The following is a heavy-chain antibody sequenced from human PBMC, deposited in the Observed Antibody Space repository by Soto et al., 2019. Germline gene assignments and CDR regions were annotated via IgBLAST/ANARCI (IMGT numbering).Heavy chain of an antibody. CDR3: ARGLWLQPFDY. V-gene: IGHV3-30-3*01. J-gene: IGHJ4*02. Sequence: QAGGSLRLSCAASGFTFSSYAMHWVRQAPGKGLEWVAVISYDGSNKYYADSVKGRFTISRDNSKNTLYLQMNSLRAEDTAVYYCARGLWLQPFDYWGQGTLVTVSS. CDR2: ISYDGSNK. D-gene: IGHD5-12*01. CDR1: GFTFSSYA.